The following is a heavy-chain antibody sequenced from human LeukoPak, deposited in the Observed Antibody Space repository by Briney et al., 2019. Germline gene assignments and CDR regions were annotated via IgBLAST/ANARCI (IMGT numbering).Heavy chain of an antibody. D-gene: IGHD1-26*01. CDR3: ARGGSYLSAFDI. Sequence: SETLSLTCTVSGGSISSYYWSWIRQPPGKGLEWIGYIYYSGSTNYNPSLKSRVTISVDTSKNQFSLKLSSVTAADTAVYYCARGGSYLSAFDIWGQGTMVTVSS. CDR1: GGSISSYY. J-gene: IGHJ3*02. V-gene: IGHV4-59*01. CDR2: IYYSGST.